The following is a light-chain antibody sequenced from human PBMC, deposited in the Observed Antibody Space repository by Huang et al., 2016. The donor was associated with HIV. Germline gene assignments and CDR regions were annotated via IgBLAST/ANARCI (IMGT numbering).Light chain of an antibody. CDR1: QSVISDY. Sequence: ETVLTQFSGTLSLSPGERATLSCRNSQSVISDYLAWYQQKPGPAPRLLIYGTSNRAAGIQDRFTGGRSGTDFTLTISGIEPEDFAMYYCHLYGASPPDPFGQGTKLEIK. CDR3: HLYGASPPDP. V-gene: IGKV3-20*01. CDR2: GTS. J-gene: IGKJ2*01.